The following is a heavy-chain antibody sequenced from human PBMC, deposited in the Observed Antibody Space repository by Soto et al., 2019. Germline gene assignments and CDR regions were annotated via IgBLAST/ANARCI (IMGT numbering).Heavy chain of an antibody. CDR3: ARDGKRGYDMDV. V-gene: IGHV3-48*01. J-gene: IGHJ6*02. CDR1: GFTFSSYS. Sequence: GGSLRLSCAASGFTFSSYSMNWVRQAPGKGLEWISYISPGSSSIYYADSVKGRFTISRDDAKNSLYLQMNSLRVEDTAVYYCARDGKRGYDMDVWGQGTTVTSP. CDR2: ISPGSSSI. D-gene: IGHD6-13*01.